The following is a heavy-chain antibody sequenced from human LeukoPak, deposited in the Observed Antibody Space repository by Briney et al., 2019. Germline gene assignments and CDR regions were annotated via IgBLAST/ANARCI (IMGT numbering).Heavy chain of an antibody. CDR3: AKITGDRDYYYMDV. D-gene: IGHD7-27*01. J-gene: IGHJ6*03. Sequence: GGSLRLSCAASGFTFSSYWMSWVRQAPGKGLEWVANIKQDGSEKYYVDSVKGRFTISRDNAKNSLYLQMNSLRAEDTAVYYCAKITGDRDYYYMDVWGKGTTVTVSS. CDR2: IKQDGSEK. CDR1: GFTFSSYW. V-gene: IGHV3-7*01.